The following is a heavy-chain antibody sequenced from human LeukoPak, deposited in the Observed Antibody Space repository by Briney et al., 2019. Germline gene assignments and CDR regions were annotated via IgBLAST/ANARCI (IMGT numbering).Heavy chain of an antibody. J-gene: IGHJ3*02. CDR3: ARSSAYYNEPDI. Sequence: ASVKVSCKTSGYSFTSYYMHWVRQAPGQGLEWMGIINPSGGSTTYAQKFQGRLTMTSDTSTSTVYMELSSLRSEDTAVYYCARSSAYYNEPDIWGQGTMITVSS. CDR2: INPSGGST. D-gene: IGHD1-26*01. CDR1: GYSFTSYY. V-gene: IGHV1-46*01.